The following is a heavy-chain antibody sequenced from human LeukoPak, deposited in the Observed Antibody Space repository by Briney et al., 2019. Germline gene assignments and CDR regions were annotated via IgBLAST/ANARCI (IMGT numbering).Heavy chain of an antibody. V-gene: IGHV1-8*01. CDR3: ARTRYQLLSYYYGMDV. CDR1: GYTFTSYD. CDR2: MNPNSGNT. D-gene: IGHD2-2*01. Sequence: ASVKVSCKASGYTFTSYDINWVRQATGQGLEWMGWMNPNSGNTGYAQKFQGRVTMTRNTSISTAYMELSSLRSEDTAVYYCARTRYQLLSYYYGMDVWGQGTLVTVSS. J-gene: IGHJ6*02.